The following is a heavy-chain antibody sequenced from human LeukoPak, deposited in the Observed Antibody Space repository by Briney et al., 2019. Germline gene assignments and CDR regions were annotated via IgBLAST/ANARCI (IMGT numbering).Heavy chain of an antibody. V-gene: IGHV4-31*03. CDR1: GGFISSGGYY. Sequence: SQTLSLTCTVSGGFISSGGYYWSWIRQHPGKGLEWIGYIYYSGSTYYNPSLKSRVTISVDTSKNQFSLKLSSVTAADTAVYYCARVGRGSGYSRYYYYYYMDVWGKGTTVTVSS. J-gene: IGHJ6*03. CDR3: ARVGRGSGYSRYYYYYYMDV. CDR2: IYYSGST. D-gene: IGHD3-3*01.